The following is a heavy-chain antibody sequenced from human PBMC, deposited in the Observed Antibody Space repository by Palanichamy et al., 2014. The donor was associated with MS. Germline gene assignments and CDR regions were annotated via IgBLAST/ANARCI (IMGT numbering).Heavy chain of an antibody. V-gene: IGHV3-7*01. J-gene: IGHJ4*02. Sequence: EVQLVESGGGLVQPGGSLRLSCAASGFTFSNYYMTWIRQGPRKGLEWVTNIKPDGSEKYYVDSVKGRFTISRDNAKNSLYLQMNSLRDEDTAVYYCARDTSGYDPDYWGQGTLVSVSS. CDR1: GFTFSNYY. CDR2: IKPDGSEK. CDR3: ARDTSGYDPDY. D-gene: IGHD5-12*01.